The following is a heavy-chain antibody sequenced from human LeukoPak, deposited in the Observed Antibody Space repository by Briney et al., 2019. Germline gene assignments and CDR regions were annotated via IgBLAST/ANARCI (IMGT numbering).Heavy chain of an antibody. CDR3: ARRNYGGNSGRYWYFDL. Sequence: PSETLSLTCSVSGGSMSSYYWSWVRQPPGKGLGWVGYIYHSGSTNYNPSLKNRVTISVDTSKNQFSLKLSSVTAADTAVYYCARRNYGGNSGRYWYFDLWGRGTLVTVSS. V-gene: IGHV4-59*01. J-gene: IGHJ2*01. D-gene: IGHD2-21*01. CDR1: GGSMSSYY. CDR2: IYHSGST.